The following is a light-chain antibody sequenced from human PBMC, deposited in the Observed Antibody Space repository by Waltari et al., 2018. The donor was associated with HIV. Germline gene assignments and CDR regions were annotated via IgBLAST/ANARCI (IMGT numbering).Light chain of an antibody. V-gene: IGLV1-40*01. CDR3: QSYDSTLSGWV. CDR1: SSNIGANYD. J-gene: IGLJ3*02. Sequence: QSVLTQPPSVSGAPAQRVTISCTGTSSNIGANYDVHWYRQLPGTAPQVLIHGNNNRPSGVPDRFSGSKSGTSASLAITGLQPEDESDYHCQSYDSTLSGWVFGGGTKLTVL. CDR2: GNN.